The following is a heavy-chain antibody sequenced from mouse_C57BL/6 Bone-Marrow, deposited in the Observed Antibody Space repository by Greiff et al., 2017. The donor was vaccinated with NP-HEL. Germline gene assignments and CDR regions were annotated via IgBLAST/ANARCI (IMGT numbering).Heavy chain of an antibody. D-gene: IGHD2-4*01. CDR3: AGYDYDDAMDY. CDR1: GFTFTDYY. V-gene: IGHV7-3*01. CDR2: IRNKANGYTT. Sequence: EVMLVESGGGLVQPGGSLSLSCAASGFTFTDYYMSWVRQPPGKALEWLGFIRNKANGYTTEYSASVKGRFTISRDNSQSILYLQMNALRAEDSATYYCAGYDYDDAMDYWGQGTSVTVSS. J-gene: IGHJ4*01.